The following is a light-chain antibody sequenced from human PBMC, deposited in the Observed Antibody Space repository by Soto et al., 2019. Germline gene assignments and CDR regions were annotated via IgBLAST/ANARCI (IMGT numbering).Light chain of an antibody. CDR1: SSDIGHYNY. Sequence: QSALTQPASVSGSPGQSITISCTGTSSDIGHYNYVSWYQQHPGKAPKLMIYEVSNWPSGVSNRFSGSKSGNTASLTISGLQAEDEADYYCSSYTTSSTLEIGGGTKLTVL. J-gene: IGLJ2*01. CDR2: EVS. CDR3: SSYTTSSTLE. V-gene: IGLV2-14*01.